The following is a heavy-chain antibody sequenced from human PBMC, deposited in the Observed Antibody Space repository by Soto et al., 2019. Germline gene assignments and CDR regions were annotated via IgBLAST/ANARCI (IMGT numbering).Heavy chain of an antibody. CDR1: GGSISSGDYY. CDR3: AREPDSGYDSLRGDAFDI. V-gene: IGHV4-30-4*01. J-gene: IGHJ3*02. Sequence: QVQLQESGPGLVKPSQTLSLTCTVSGGSISSGDYYWSWIRQPPGKGLEWIGYIYYSGSTYYNPSLKSRVTLSVDTSKNQCSLKLSSVTAADTAVYYCAREPDSGYDSLRGDAFDIWGQGTMVTVSS. D-gene: IGHD5-12*01. CDR2: IYYSGST.